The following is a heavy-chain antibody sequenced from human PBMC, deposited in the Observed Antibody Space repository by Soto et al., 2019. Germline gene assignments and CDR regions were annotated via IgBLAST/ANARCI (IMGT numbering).Heavy chain of an antibody. V-gene: IGHV2-5*02. Sequence: QITLKESGPTLVKPTQTLTLTCTFSGFSLSTSGVGVGWIRQPPGKALEWLALIYWDDDKRYSPSLKSRLTITKDTSKNQVVLTMTNMDPVDTATYYCAHRTHDAEWLRLGGRDLVHFDYWGQGTLVTVSS. D-gene: IGHD5-12*01. CDR1: GFSLSTSGVG. CDR2: IYWDDDK. J-gene: IGHJ4*02. CDR3: AHRTHDAEWLRLGGRDLVHFDY.